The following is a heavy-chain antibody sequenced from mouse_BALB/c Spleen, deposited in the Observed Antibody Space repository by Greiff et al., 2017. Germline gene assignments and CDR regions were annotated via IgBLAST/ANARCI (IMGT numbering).Heavy chain of an antibody. CDR3: TRWYYSAMDD. Sequence: VKLQQPGAELVKPGASVKLSCKASGYTFNSYCMYWVKQRPGQGLEWVGWINPSNGGTNFNEKFKSKATLTVDKSSSTAYMQLSSLTSVDSAVYYCTRWYYSAMDDWGAGTSVTVSS. CDR1: GYTFNSYC. CDR2: INPSNGGT. J-gene: IGHJ4*01. V-gene: IGHV1S81*02.